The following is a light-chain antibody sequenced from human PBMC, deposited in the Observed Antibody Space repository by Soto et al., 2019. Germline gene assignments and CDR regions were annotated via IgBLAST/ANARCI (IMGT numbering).Light chain of an antibody. J-gene: IGKJ2*01. V-gene: IGKV3-20*01. CDR2: GAS. CDR1: QSVSSIS. CDR3: QHYGSSPRYT. Sequence: EVVLTQSPGTLSLSPGERATLSCRASQSVSSISLAWYQQKPGQAPSLLIYGASTRATGIPDRFSGSGSGTDFTLTISRLEPEDFSGYYCQHYGSSPRYTFGQGTKLEIK.